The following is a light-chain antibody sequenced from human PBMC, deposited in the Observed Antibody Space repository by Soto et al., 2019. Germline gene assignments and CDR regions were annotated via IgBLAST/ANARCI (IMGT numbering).Light chain of an antibody. CDR1: SGDVGGYNY. Sequence: QSALTQPPSASGSPGQSVTISCTGTSGDVGGYNYVSWYQQHPGKAPKLMIYEVSKRPSGVPDRFSGSKSGNTASLTVSGIQAEDEDDYYCSSYAGSNNLVVFGGGTKVTVL. CDR2: EVS. J-gene: IGLJ2*01. V-gene: IGLV2-8*01. CDR3: SSYAGSNNLVV.